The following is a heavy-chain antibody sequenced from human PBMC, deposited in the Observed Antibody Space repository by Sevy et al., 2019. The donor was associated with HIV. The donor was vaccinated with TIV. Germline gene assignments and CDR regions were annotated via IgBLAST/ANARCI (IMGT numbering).Heavy chain of an antibody. CDR2: ISSSSSTI. D-gene: IGHD6-6*01. J-gene: IGHJ6*02. Sequence: GGSLRLSCAASGFTFSSYSMNWVRQAPGKGLEWVSYISSSSSTIYYADSVKGRFTISRDNAKNSLYLQMNSLRAEDTAGYYCARMGSSSFPYYYYYGMDVWGQGTTVTVSS. CDR1: GFTFSSYS. CDR3: ARMGSSSFPYYYYYGMDV. V-gene: IGHV3-48*01.